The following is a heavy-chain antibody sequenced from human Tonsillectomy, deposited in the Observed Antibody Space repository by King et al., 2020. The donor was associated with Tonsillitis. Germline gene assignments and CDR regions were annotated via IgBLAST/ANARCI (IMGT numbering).Heavy chain of an antibody. Sequence: QLVQSGAEVKKPGESLRISCKSSGYSFSRYWIVWVRQMPGKGLEWMGRIDPSDSYTNYSPSFQGHDTISADKSISTAYLQLSSLKASDTGMYYCARIPGVGPTTFSNWYFDLWGRGTLVTVSS. CDR3: ARIPGVGPTTFSNWYFDL. CDR1: GYSFSRYW. D-gene: IGHD1-26*01. V-gene: IGHV5-10-1*03. CDR2: IDPSDSYT. J-gene: IGHJ2*01.